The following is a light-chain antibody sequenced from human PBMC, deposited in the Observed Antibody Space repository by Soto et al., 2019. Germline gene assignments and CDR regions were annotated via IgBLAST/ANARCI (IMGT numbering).Light chain of an antibody. Sequence: EVLLTQSPGTLALSPGERATLSCRASQSVSSGYLAWYQQRPGQAPRLLIYDASTRATGIPARFSGSGSGTEFTLTISSLQSEDSAVYYCQQYNNWPSFGQGTKVDIK. CDR3: QQYNNWPS. CDR1: QSVSSGY. J-gene: IGKJ1*01. V-gene: IGKV3-15*01. CDR2: DAS.